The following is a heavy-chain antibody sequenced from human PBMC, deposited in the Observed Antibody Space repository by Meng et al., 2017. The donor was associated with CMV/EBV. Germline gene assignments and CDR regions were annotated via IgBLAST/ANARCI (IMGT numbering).Heavy chain of an antibody. J-gene: IGHJ5*02. D-gene: IGHD6-19*01. Sequence: ASVKVSCKASGYTFTSYDINWVRQATGQGLEWMGWMNPNSGNTGYAQKFQGRVTITRNTSISTAYMELSSLRSEDTAVYYCARRGYSSRNWFGPWGQGTLVTVSS. CDR2: MNPNSGNT. V-gene: IGHV1-8*03. CDR3: ARRGYSSRNWFGP. CDR1: GYTFTSYD.